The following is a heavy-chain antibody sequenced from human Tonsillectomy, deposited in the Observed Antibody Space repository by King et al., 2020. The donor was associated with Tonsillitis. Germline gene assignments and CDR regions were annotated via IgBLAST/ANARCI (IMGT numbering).Heavy chain of an antibody. CDR1: GYTFTGYY. D-gene: IGHD4-17*01. CDR2: INPNSGGT. V-gene: IGHV1-2*02. J-gene: IGHJ6*02. CDR3: AGDNDGEAYYYYGMDV. Sequence: VQLVESGAEVKKPGASVKVSCKASGYTFTGYYMHWVRQAPGQGLEWMGWINPNSGGTNYAQKFQGRVTMTRDTSISTAYMELSRLRSDDTAVYYCAGDNDGEAYYYYGMDVWGQGTTVTVSS.